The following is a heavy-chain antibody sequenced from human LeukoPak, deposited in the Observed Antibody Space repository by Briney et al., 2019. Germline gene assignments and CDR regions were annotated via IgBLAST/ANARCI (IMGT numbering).Heavy chain of an antibody. CDR1: GGTFSSYA. V-gene: IGHV1-69*05. CDR3: AAYYYDSSGYYSAFDY. J-gene: IGHJ4*02. CDR2: IIPIFGTA. Sequence: GPQVKVSCKASGGTFSSYAISWVRQAPGQGLECMGGIIPIFGTANYAQKFQGRVTITTDEPTSTAYMELSSLRSEDTAVYYCAAYYYDSSGYYSAFDYWGQGNLVTVSS. D-gene: IGHD3-22*01.